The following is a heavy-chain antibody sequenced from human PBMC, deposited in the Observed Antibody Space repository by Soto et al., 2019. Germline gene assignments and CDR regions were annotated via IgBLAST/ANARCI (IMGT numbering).Heavy chain of an antibody. CDR1: GFTLSSYS. CDR2: ISSSSSYI. CDR3: ARERVSATRGYDAFDI. D-gene: IGHD2-15*01. J-gene: IGHJ3*02. V-gene: IGHV3-21*01. Sequence: GSLSLFCAASGFTLSSYSMNWVRQAPGKGLEWVSSISSSSSYIYYADSVKGRFTISRDNAKNSLYLQMNSLRAEDTAVYYCARERVSATRGYDAFDIWGQGTMVTVSS.